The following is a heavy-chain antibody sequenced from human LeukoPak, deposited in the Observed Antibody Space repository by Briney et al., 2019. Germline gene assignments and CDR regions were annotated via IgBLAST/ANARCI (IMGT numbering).Heavy chain of an antibody. V-gene: IGHV4-39*07. Sequence: SETLSLTCTVSGGSISSSSYYWGWIRQPPGKGLEWIGSIYYSGSTYYNPSLKSRVTISVDTSKNQFSLKLSSVTAADTAVYYCAGNTYYDFWSGYFRYWFDPWGQGTLVTVSS. CDR2: IYYSGST. J-gene: IGHJ5*02. D-gene: IGHD3-3*01. CDR1: GGSISSSSYY. CDR3: AGNTYYDFWSGYFRYWFDP.